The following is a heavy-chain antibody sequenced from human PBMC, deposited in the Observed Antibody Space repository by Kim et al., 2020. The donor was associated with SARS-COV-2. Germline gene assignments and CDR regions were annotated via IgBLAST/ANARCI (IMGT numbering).Heavy chain of an antibody. CDR3: ALERAYCSGGSCYGQST. J-gene: IGHJ5*01. V-gene: IGHV1-46*01. CDR2: IDPTSGVP. D-gene: IGHD2-15*01. CDR1: GYTFTTYY. Sequence: ASVKVSCKASGYTFTTYYIHWVRQAPGQGLEWMGLIDPTSGVPAYAQRFQGSLTMTRDTSTTTVYMDLSSLKSEDSAMYYCALERAYCSGGSCYGQSTWG.